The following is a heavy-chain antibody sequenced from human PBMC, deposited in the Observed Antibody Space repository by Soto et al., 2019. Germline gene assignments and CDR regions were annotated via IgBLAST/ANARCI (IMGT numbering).Heavy chain of an antibody. CDR1: GGTFSSYA. CDR2: IIPIFETA. CDR3: ARESSYYYSSGEFGY. D-gene: IGHD3-22*01. V-gene: IGHV1-69*01. Sequence: QVQLVQSGAEVKKPGSSVKVSCKASGGTFSSYAISWVRQAPGQGLEWMGGIIPIFETANYAQKFQGRVTITADDPKNTAYLQLSSLRSEDTAVYYCARESSYYYSSGEFGYWGQGTLVTVSS. J-gene: IGHJ4*02.